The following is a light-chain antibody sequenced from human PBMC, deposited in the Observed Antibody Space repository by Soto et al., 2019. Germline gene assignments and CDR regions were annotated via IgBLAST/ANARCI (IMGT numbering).Light chain of an antibody. CDR1: LSISSTY. Sequence: EIVLTQSAGTLSFSPGEGATLSCRAILSISSTYLAWYQQKPGQAPRLLIYGASSRATGIPDRFSGSGSGTDFTLTISRLEPEDFAVYYCQQYGSSPSITFGQGTRLEIK. CDR2: GAS. V-gene: IGKV3-20*01. CDR3: QQYGSSPSIT. J-gene: IGKJ5*01.